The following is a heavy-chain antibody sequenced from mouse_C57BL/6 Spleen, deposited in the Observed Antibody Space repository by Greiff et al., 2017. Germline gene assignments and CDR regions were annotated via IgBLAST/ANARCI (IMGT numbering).Heavy chain of an antibody. CDR1: GYTFTDYE. D-gene: IGHD1-1*01. CDR3: TRHYGSSWFAY. Sequence: QVQLQQSGAELVRPGASVTLSCKASGYTFTDYEMHWVKQTPVHGLEWIGAIDPETGGTAYNQKFKGKAILTADKSSSTAYMELRSLTSEDSAVYYCTRHYGSSWFAYWGQGTLVTVSA. J-gene: IGHJ3*01. CDR2: IDPETGGT. V-gene: IGHV1-15*01.